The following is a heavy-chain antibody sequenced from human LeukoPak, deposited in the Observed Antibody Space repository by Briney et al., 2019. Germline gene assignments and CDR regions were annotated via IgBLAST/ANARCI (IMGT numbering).Heavy chain of an antibody. CDR3: ARVKDYYADAFDI. V-gene: IGHV1-2*02. CDR2: INPYSGDT. D-gene: IGHD3-10*01. Sequence: ALVKVSCKASGYTFTGYYVHWVRQAPGRGLEWMGWINPYSGDTNYAQKFQGRVTMTRDTSISTAYMELSRLRSDDTAVYYCARVKDYYADAFDIWGQGTMVTVSS. J-gene: IGHJ3*02. CDR1: GYTFTGYY.